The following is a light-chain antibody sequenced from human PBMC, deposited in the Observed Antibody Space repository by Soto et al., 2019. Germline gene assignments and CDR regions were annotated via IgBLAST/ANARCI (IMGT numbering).Light chain of an antibody. CDR2: AAS. CDR1: ETISAD. Sequence: ISMTQSPPTLSVSPGGRVTLSCEASETISADLAWYHHRPGQAPRLLIYAASTRAPGVPARFSGSGSGTDFTLAIANLQPEDFGLYYCQHYHNFPRTVGQGTKLEIK. CDR3: QHYHNFPRT. V-gene: IGKV3-15*01. J-gene: IGKJ2*01.